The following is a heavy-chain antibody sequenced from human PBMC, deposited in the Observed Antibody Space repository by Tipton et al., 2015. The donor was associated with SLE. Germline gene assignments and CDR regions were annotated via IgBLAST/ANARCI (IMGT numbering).Heavy chain of an antibody. V-gene: IGHV4-59*11. D-gene: IGHD3-3*01. Sequence: TLSLTCTVSGGSISSHYWSWIRQPPGKGLEWIGYIYYSGSTNYNPSLKSRVTISVDTSKNQFSLKLSSVTAADTAVYYCAREGGDAWSCRMYVWGQGTTVPFSS. CDR3: AREGGDAWSCRMYV. CDR2: IYYSGST. CDR1: GGSISSHY. J-gene: IGHJ6*02.